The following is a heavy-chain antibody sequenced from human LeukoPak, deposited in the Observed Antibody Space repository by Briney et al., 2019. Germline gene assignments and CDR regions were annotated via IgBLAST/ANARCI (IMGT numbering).Heavy chain of an antibody. V-gene: IGHV4-34*01. J-gene: IGHJ4*02. Sequence: SETLSLTCAVYGGSFSGYYWSWIRQPPGKGLEWIGETNHSGSTNYNPSLKSRVTISVDTSKNQFSLKLSSVIAADTAVYYCASRRPGSGPIDYWGQGTLVTVSS. CDR1: GGSFSGYY. D-gene: IGHD3-10*01. CDR2: TNHSGST. CDR3: ASRRPGSGPIDY.